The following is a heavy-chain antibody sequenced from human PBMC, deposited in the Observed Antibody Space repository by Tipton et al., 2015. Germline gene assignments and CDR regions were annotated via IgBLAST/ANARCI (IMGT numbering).Heavy chain of an antibody. V-gene: IGHV1-69*01. CDR3: ARGLPIRGLDY. J-gene: IGHJ4*02. CDR1: GGTFSSYA. Sequence: QSGPEVKKPGSSVKVSCKTSGGTFSSYAINWVRQAPGQGLEWMGGIIPIFGTANYAQKFQGRVTITADESTNTAYMELSSLRSEDTAVYYCARGLPIRGLDYWGPGTLVTVSS. CDR2: IIPIFGTA. D-gene: IGHD5-12*01.